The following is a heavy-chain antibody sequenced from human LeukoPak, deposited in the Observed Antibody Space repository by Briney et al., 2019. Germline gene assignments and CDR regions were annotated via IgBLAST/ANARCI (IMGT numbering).Heavy chain of an antibody. J-gene: IGHJ3*02. V-gene: IGHV3-30*03. CDR1: GFIFSSYG. Sequence: GGSLRLSCAASGFIFSSYGMHWVRQAPGKGLEWVAVISYDGSNKYYADSVKGRFTISRDKSKNTLYLQMNSLRPEDTAVYYCARDYGGNSGAFDIWGQGTMVTVSS. CDR2: ISYDGSNK. D-gene: IGHD4-23*01. CDR3: ARDYGGNSGAFDI.